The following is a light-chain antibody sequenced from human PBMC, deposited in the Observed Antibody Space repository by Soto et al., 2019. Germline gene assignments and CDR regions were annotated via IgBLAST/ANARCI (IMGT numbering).Light chain of an antibody. Sequence: DIQMTQSPSSLSASVGDRVTITCRASQDIIRFLNWYQQKPGKAPNLLIYGASTLQSGVPSRFSGSGSGTDFTLTSSSLQPEDFAAYYCEQGYTSPYTFGQGTKLDIK. CDR3: EQGYTSPYT. CDR2: GAS. CDR1: QDIIRF. J-gene: IGKJ2*01. V-gene: IGKV1-39*01.